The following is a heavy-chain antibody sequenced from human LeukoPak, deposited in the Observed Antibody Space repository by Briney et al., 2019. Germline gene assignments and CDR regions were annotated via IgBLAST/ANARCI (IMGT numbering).Heavy chain of an antibody. V-gene: IGHV3-15*01. J-gene: IGHJ3*02. CDR2: VKSKADDGTT. D-gene: IGHD3-10*01. Sequence: GGSLRLSCEASGFSFTNTWMSWVRQAPGKGLEWVGRVKSKADDGTTDYAAPVQGRFTISRDDSKSTLSLQMNSLKTEDTAVYYCATEGGSGSYYGDDAFDMWGQGTMVTVSS. CDR1: GFSFTNTW. CDR3: ATEGGSGSYYGDDAFDM.